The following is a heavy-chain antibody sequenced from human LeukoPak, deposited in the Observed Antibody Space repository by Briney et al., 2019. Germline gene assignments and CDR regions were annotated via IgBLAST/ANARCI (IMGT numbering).Heavy chain of an antibody. CDR2: ISGSGGST. D-gene: IGHD2-2*01. CDR3: VKDWGLYCSSTSCYYFDY. CDR1: GFTFSSYA. Sequence: HPGGSLRLSCAASGFTFSSYAVSWVRQAPGKGLEWVSAISGSGGSTYYADSVKGRFTISRDNSKNTLYLQMNSLRAEDTAVYYYVKDWGLYCSSTSCYYFDYWGQGTLVTVSS. V-gene: IGHV3-23*01. J-gene: IGHJ4*02.